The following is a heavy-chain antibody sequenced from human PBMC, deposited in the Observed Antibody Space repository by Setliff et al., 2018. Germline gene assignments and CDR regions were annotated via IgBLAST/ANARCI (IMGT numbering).Heavy chain of an antibody. V-gene: IGHV1-3*03. D-gene: IGHD1-26*01. CDR3: ATSWGATPFDY. Sequence: ASVKVSCKASGYTFTTYAIHWVRQAPGQGLEWMGWINAGNGHTKYSLEFQGRVTISSDTAASTAYVQLSSLRSEDTAVYYCATSWGATPFDYWGQGTLVTVSS. CDR2: INAGNGHT. CDR1: GYTFTTYA. J-gene: IGHJ4*02.